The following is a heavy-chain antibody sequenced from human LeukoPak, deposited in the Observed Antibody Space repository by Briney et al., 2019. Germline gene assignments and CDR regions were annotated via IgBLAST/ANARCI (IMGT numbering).Heavy chain of an antibody. Sequence: PGGSLRLSCAASGFTFSNFWMSWVRQAPGKGLEWVANIKQDGSEKYYVDSLKGRFTISRDNAKNSLYLQMNSLRAEDTAVYYCARDLHRGYSYGFDYWGQGTLVTVSS. CDR1: GFTFSNFW. CDR3: ARDLHRGYSYGFDY. CDR2: IKQDGSEK. V-gene: IGHV3-7*01. J-gene: IGHJ4*02. D-gene: IGHD5-18*01.